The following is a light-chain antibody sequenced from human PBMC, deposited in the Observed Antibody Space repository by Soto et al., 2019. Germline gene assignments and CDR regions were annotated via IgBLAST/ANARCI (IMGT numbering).Light chain of an antibody. Sequence: EVVLTQSPVTLSLSPGERATLSCRASQSFRGLLAWYQQKPGQAPRLLIYGASNRATGIPDRFSGSGSETDFTLTITRLEPEDFAVYYCHQYGSSPATFGQGTKVDIK. CDR2: GAS. J-gene: IGKJ1*01. CDR3: HQYGSSPAT. V-gene: IGKV3-20*01. CDR1: QSFRGL.